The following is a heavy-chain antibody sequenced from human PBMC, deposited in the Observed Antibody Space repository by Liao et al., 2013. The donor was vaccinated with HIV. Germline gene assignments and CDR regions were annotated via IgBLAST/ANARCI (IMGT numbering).Heavy chain of an antibody. CDR3: ARTDQYYDFWNGYENWFDP. D-gene: IGHD3-3*01. CDR2: ISHSGLT. CDR1: GDSISSDY. V-gene: IGHV4-59*01. J-gene: IGHJ5*02. Sequence: QVQLQESGPGLVKPSETLSLTCTVSGDSISSDYWGWIRQPPGKGLEWIGHISHSGLTNNNPSLKSRVTISIDPSNNEFSLDLSSVTAADTAVYYCARTDQYYDFWNGYENWFDPWGQGTLVTVSS.